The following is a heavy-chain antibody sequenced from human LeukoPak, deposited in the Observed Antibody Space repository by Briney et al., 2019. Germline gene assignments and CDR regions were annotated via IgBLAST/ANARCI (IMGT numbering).Heavy chain of an antibody. Sequence: GGSLRLSCAASGFTFSSYGMHWVRQAPGKGLEWVAVIWYDGSNKYYADSVKGRFTISRDNSKNTLYLQMNSLRAEDTAVHYCARDPRDGYTYYFDYWGQGTLVTVSS. CDR2: IWYDGSNK. V-gene: IGHV3-33*01. J-gene: IGHJ4*02. CDR1: GFTFSSYG. CDR3: ARDPRDGYTYYFDY. D-gene: IGHD5-24*01.